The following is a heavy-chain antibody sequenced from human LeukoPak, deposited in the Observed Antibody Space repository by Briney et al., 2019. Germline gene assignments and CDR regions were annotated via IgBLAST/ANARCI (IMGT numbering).Heavy chain of an antibody. CDR3: ARGPYYGSGGYRVDY. CDR2: INHSGST. Sequence: SETLSLTCAVYGGSFSGYYWSWIRQPPGKGLEWIGEINHSGSTNYNPSLKSRVTISVDTSKNQFSLKLSSVTAADTAVYYCARGPYYGSGGYRVDYWGQGTLVTVSS. J-gene: IGHJ4*02. D-gene: IGHD3-10*01. CDR1: GGSFSGYY. V-gene: IGHV4-34*01.